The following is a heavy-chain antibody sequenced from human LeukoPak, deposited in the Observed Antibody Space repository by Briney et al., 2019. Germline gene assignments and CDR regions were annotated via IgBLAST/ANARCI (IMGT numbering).Heavy chain of an antibody. Sequence: GGSLRLSCAGSGFTFSAHSMNWVRQAPGRPPEWLSYISSTGSVYYAPSVQGRFAISRDNARDSLFPQMSGLRGEDTAVYYCARGFWSGPSGWGVAFDLWGQGTMVTVSS. CDR1: GFTFSAHS. D-gene: IGHD3-3*01. J-gene: IGHJ3*01. CDR3: ARGFWSGPSGWGVAFDL. V-gene: IGHV3-69-1*01. CDR2: ISSTGSV.